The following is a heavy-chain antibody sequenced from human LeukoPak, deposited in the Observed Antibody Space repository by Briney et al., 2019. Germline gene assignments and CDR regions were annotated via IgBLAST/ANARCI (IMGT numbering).Heavy chain of an antibody. Sequence: GGSLRLSCAASGITFSTYPMHWVRQAPGKGLEYVSTMTSNGDSTYYANSVKDRFTVSRDNSKNTLYLQMNSLRAEDTAVYYCARDRGKRVETSMVGFPWGQGTLVTVSS. CDR2: MTSNGDST. CDR1: GITFSTYP. D-gene: IGHD5-18*01. J-gene: IGHJ5*02. V-gene: IGHV3-64*01. CDR3: ARDRGKRVETSMVGFP.